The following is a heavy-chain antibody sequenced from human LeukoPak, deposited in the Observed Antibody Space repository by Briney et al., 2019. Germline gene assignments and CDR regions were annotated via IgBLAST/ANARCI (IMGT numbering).Heavy chain of an antibody. CDR3: ARSYRGSVDY. D-gene: IGHD2-21*01. CDR1: AYSISSDYY. V-gene: IGHV4-38-2*01. J-gene: IGHJ4*02. CDR2: VYHSGSA. Sequence: PSETLPLTCAVSAYSISSDYYWDWIRQPPGKGLEWIGSVYHSGSAYYNPSLKSRVTISVDTSKNQFSLKLSSVTAADTAVYYCARSYRGSVDYWGQGTLVTVSS.